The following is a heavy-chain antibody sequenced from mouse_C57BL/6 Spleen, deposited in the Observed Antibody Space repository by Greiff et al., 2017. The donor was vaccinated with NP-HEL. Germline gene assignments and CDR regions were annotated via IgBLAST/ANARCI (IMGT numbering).Heavy chain of an antibody. D-gene: IGHD2-4*01. V-gene: IGHV1-52*01. J-gene: IGHJ2*01. CDR3: ARVENYDYDGDFDY. CDR1: GYTFTSYW. Sequence: QVQLQQPGAELVRPGSSVKLSCKASGYTFTSYWMHWVKQRPIQGLEWIGNIDPSDSETHYNQKFKDKATLTVDKSSSTAYMQLSSLTSEDSAVYYCARVENYDYDGDFDYWGQGTTLTVSS. CDR2: IDPSDSET.